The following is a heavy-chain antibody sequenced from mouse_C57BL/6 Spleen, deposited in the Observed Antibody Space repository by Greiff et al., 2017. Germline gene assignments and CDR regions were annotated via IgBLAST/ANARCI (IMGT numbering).Heavy chain of an antibody. V-gene: IGHV5-17*01. J-gene: IGHJ4*01. CDR3: ARQGDYAMDY. CDR1: GFTFSDYG. Sequence: EVKLMESGGGLVKPGGSQKLSCAASGFTFSDYGMHWVRQAPEKGLEWVAYISSGSSTIYYADTVKGRFTISRDNAKNTLFLQMTSLRSEDTAMYYCARQGDYAMDYWGQGTSVTVSS. CDR2: ISSGSSTI.